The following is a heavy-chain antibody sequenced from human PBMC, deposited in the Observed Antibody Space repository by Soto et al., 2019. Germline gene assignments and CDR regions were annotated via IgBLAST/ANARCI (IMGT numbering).Heavy chain of an antibody. CDR1: GFTFSSYA. Sequence: GGSLRLSCAASGFTFSSYAMHWVRQAPGKGLEWVAVISYDGSNKYYADSVKGRFTISRDNSKNTLYLQMNSLRAEDTAVYYCAKGHVDTAMVQIDYWGQGTLVTVSS. D-gene: IGHD5-18*01. CDR3: AKGHVDTAMVQIDY. V-gene: IGHV3-30-3*01. CDR2: ISYDGSNK. J-gene: IGHJ4*02.